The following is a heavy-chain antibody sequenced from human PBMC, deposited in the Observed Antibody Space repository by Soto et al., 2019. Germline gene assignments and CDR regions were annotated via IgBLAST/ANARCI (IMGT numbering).Heavy chain of an antibody. D-gene: IGHD2-15*01. CDR2: IYYSGST. J-gene: IGHJ4*02. CDR3: ARVTVVVAATIDY. V-gene: IGHV4-31*03. CDR1: GGSISSGGYY. Sequence: SETLSLTCTVSGGSISSGGYYWSWIRQHPGKGLEWIGYIYYSGSTYYNPSLKSRVTISVDTSKNQFSLKLSSVTAADTAVYYCARVTVVVAATIDYWGQGTLVTVSS.